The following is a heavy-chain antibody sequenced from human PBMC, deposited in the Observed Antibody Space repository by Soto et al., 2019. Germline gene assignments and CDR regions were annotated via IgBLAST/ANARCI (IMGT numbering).Heavy chain of an antibody. CDR2: IYYSGST. CDR1: GGSISSGGYY. J-gene: IGHJ6*02. Sequence: PSETLSLTCTVSGGSISSGGYYWSWIRQHPGKGLEWIGYIYYSGSTYYNPSLKSRVTISVDTSKNQFSLKLSSVTAADTAVYYCARLLFGELLDYYGMYVWGQGTTVTVSS. V-gene: IGHV4-31*03. CDR3: ARLLFGELLDYYGMYV. D-gene: IGHD3-10*01.